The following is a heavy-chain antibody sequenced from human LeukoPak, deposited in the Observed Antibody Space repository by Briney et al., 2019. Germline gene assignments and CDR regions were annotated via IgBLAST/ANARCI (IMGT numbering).Heavy chain of an antibody. Sequence: RGALRHSCAAPGFTFISYDMHWVRQDTGKSPERGSPVCTAVVTYYAGPVKCRFAISTEKAKNSLYLQMHSLRGGDTDVYYCERGLRSGRAVAGSGLDVWGQGTTVTVSS. CDR2: VCTAVVT. CDR3: ERGLRSGRAVAGSGLDV. CDR1: GFTFISYD. J-gene: IGHJ6*02. V-gene: IGHV3-13*01. D-gene: IGHD6-19*01.